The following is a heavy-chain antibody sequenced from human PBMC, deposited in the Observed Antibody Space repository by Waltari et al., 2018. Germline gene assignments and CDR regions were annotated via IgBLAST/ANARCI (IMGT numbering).Heavy chain of an antibody. V-gene: IGHV4-34*01. D-gene: IGHD6-6*01. Sequence: QVQLQQWGAGLLKPSATLSLTCAVYGGSLRGYYWSWDRQPPGKGLEWIGEINHSGSTNYNPSLKSRVTISVDTSKNQFSLKLSSVTAADTAVYYCARLPEKIAARNWYFDLWGRGTLVTVSS. CDR3: ARLPEKIAARNWYFDL. CDR1: GGSLRGYY. J-gene: IGHJ2*01. CDR2: INHSGST.